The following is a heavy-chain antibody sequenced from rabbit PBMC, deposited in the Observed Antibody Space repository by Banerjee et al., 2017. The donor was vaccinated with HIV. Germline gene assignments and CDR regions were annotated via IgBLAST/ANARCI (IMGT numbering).Heavy chain of an antibody. D-gene: IGHD4-1*01. CDR3: ARDLAGVIGWNFNL. V-gene: IGHV1S40*01. CDR1: GFDFSSNA. CDR2: IATGTSVNT. Sequence: QSLEESGGDLVKPGASLTLTCTASGFDFSSNAMCWVRQAPGKGLEWIACIATGTSVNTYYASWAKGRFTISKTSSTTVTLQMTSLTAADTATYFCARDLAGVIGWNFNLWGPGTL. J-gene: IGHJ4*01.